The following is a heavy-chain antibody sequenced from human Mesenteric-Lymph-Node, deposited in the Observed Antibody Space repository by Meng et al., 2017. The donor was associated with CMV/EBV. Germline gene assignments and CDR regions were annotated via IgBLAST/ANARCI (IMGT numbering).Heavy chain of an antibody. D-gene: IGHD1-20*01. V-gene: IGHV4-39*01. J-gene: IGHJ5*01. Sequence: CTVSGDSISSPSYFWGWIRQPSGKGLEWIGSIFYTGKTYYNGSLKSRVTMSIDTSKNQFSLKLNSVTAADTAVYFCARITGYTSPADSWGQGTLVTVSS. CDR3: ARITGYTSPADS. CDR2: IFYTGKT. CDR1: GDSISSPSYF.